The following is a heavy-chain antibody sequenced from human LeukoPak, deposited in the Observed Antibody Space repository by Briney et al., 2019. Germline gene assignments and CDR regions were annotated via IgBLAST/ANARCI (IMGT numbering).Heavy chain of an antibody. CDR2: ISGSGGST. V-gene: IGHV3-23*01. CDR3: AKAPVGHCSGGSCYPFDY. CDR1: GFTFSSYA. J-gene: IGHJ4*02. Sequence: GGSLRLSCAASGFTFSSYAMSWVRQAPGKGLEWVSAISGSGGSTGYADSAKGRFTISRDNPKNTLYLQMNSLRAEDTAVYYCAKAPVGHCSGGSCYPFDYWGQGILVTVSS. D-gene: IGHD2-15*01.